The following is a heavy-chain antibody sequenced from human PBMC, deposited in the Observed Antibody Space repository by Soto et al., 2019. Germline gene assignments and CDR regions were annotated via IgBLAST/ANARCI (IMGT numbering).Heavy chain of an antibody. CDR3: ARLRVSGSYCDSDGYYPETARH. D-gene: IGHD1-26*01. CDR1: GGSISSNSYF. Sequence: QLQLQESGPGLVKPSETLSLTCTVSGGSISSNSYFWGWIRQPPGKGLEWIGSFYYSGSTFYNPSLKSRVTISVDTSANQFSLKLTSVTAADTAVYYCARLRVSGSYCDSDGYYPETARHWGQGTLVTVSS. V-gene: IGHV4-39*01. CDR2: FYYSGST. J-gene: IGHJ4*02.